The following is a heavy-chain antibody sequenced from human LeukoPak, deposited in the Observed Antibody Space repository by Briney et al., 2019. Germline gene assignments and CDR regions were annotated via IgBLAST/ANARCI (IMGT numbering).Heavy chain of an antibody. CDR2: IYDNGNT. D-gene: IGHD2-15*01. Sequence: SETLSLTCTVSGGSISGYIWSWIRQPPGKGLEWIAYIYDNGNTDYNPSLKSRVTIALDTSKTQFSLRLNSVTAADTAVYYCASCSGGSCPDYWGQGTLVTVSS. V-gene: IGHV4-59*08. J-gene: IGHJ4*02. CDR3: ASCSGGSCPDY. CDR1: GGSISGYI.